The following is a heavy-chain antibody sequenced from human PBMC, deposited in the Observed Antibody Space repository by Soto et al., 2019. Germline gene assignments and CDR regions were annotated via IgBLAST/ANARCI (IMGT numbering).Heavy chain of an antibody. V-gene: IGHV1-69*01. CDR3: ARAGITIFARREYYYYGMDV. J-gene: IGHJ6*02. CDR1: GGTFSSYA. Sequence: QVQLVQSGAEVKKPGSSVKVSCKASGGTFSSYAISWVRQAPGQGLEWMGGFIPIFGTANYAQKFQGRVTITADESTSTAYMELSSLRSEDTAVYYCARAGITIFARREYYYYGMDVWGQGTTVTVSS. D-gene: IGHD3-3*01. CDR2: FIPIFGTA.